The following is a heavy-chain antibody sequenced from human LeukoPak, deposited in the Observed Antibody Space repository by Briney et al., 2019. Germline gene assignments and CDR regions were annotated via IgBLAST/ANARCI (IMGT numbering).Heavy chain of an antibody. D-gene: IGHD2-21*02. V-gene: IGHV4-39*01. Sequence: SETLSLTCTVSGGSISSSSYYWGWIRQPPWKGLEWIGSIYYSGSTYYNPSLKSRVTISVDTSKNQFSLKLSSVTAADTAVYYCARRVVVTAIDYWGQGTLVTVSS. CDR3: ARRVVVTAIDY. J-gene: IGHJ4*02. CDR1: GGSISSSSYY. CDR2: IYYSGST.